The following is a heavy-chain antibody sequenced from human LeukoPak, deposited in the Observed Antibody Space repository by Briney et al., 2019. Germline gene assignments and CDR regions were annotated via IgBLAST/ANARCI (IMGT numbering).Heavy chain of an antibody. V-gene: IGHV4-30-4*01. D-gene: IGHD3-10*01. CDR3: ARDRALYGMDV. Sequence: PSETLSLTCTVSGGSISSGDYYWSWIRQPPGKGLEWIGYIYYSGSTYYNPSLKSRVTISVDTSKNQFSLKLSSVTAADTAVYYCARDRALYGMDVWGQGTTVTVSS. J-gene: IGHJ6*02. CDR2: IYYSGST. CDR1: GGSISSGDYY.